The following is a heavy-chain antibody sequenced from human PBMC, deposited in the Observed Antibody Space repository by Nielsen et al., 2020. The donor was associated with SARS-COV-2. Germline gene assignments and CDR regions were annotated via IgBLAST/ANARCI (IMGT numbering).Heavy chain of an antibody. CDR3: ARRATGGMDV. CDR1: GFTFSDYY. V-gene: IGHV3-11*06. Sequence: GESLKISCAASGFTFSDYYMSWIRQAPGKGLEWVSYISSSSSYIYYADSVKGRFTISRDNAKNSLYLQMNSLRAEDTAVYYCARRATGGMDVWGQGTTVTVSS. J-gene: IGHJ6*02. CDR2: ISSSSSYI.